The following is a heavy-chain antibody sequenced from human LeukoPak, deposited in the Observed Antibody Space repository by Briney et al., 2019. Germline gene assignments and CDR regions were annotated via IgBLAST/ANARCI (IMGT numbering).Heavy chain of an antibody. D-gene: IGHD6-13*01. Sequence: SETLSLTCAVYGGSFSGYYWSWIRQPPGKGLEWIGSIYHGVSTYCNPSLKSRVTISVDTSKNQFSLKLSSVTAADTAVYYCARVPRATTGTASGWFDPWGQGTLVTVSS. CDR2: IYHGVST. CDR1: GGSFSGYY. J-gene: IGHJ5*02. V-gene: IGHV4-34*01. CDR3: ARVPRATTGTASGWFDP.